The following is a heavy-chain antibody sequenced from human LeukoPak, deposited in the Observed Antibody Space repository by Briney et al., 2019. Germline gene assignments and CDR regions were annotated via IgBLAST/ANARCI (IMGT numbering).Heavy chain of an antibody. V-gene: IGHV3-74*01. CDR2: IKDDGSTT. CDR3: HPLAFVTN. Sequence: PGGSLRLSCAVSGFTFGGRLMHWVRQAPGKGLVWAALIKDDGSTTNYADSVKGRFTASRDDAKNTVYLQMSSLRAEDTAVYYCHPLAFVTNWGQGTLVTVSS. CDR1: GFTFGGRL. D-gene: IGHD2-8*01. J-gene: IGHJ4*02.